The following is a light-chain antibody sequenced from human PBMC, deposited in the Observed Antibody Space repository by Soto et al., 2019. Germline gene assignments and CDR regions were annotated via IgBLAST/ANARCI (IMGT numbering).Light chain of an antibody. CDR3: QQCNSYPWT. V-gene: IGKV1-5*03. J-gene: IGKJ1*01. CDR1: QQINNR. Sequence: DIQMTQSPSTLSASVGDRVTITCRASQQINNRLAWYQQKAGKAPRLLIDKASNLHSGVPSRFSGSGSGTEFTLTISSLQPDDFATYYCQQCNSYPWTFGQGTKVDIK. CDR2: KAS.